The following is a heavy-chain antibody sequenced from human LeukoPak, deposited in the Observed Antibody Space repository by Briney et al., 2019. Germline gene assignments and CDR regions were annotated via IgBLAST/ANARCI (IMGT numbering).Heavy chain of an antibody. Sequence: GASVKVPCKASGYTFTSYGISWVRQAPGQGLEWMGWISAYNGNTIYAQKLQGRVTMTTDTSTSTAYMELRSLRSDDTAVYYCARGGPARTREPFDPWGQGTLVTVSS. CDR1: GYTFTSYG. D-gene: IGHD1-14*01. J-gene: IGHJ5*02. CDR3: ARGGPARTREPFDP. CDR2: ISAYNGNT. V-gene: IGHV1-18*04.